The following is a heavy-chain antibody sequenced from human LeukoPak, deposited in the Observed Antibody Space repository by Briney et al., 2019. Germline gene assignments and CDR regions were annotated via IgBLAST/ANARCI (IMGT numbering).Heavy chain of an antibody. Sequence: GGSLRLSCAASGFIVSHKYMAWVRQAPGKGLEGLSIIYTAGNTVSAESVKGRFIISRDNSRNTVHLQVNSLRDDDTAVYYCARGQIDLLRNYFDSWGPGTLVAVSS. CDR3: ARGQIDLLRNYFDS. J-gene: IGHJ4*02. D-gene: IGHD3-22*01. V-gene: IGHV3-66*01. CDR2: IYTAGNT. CDR1: GFIVSHKY.